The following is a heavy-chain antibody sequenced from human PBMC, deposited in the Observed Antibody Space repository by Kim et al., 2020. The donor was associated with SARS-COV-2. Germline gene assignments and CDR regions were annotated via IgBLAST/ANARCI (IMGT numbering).Heavy chain of an antibody. Sequence: GGSLRLSCAASGFTFSRYWMHWVRQAPGKGLVWVSRINSAGTTTSYADSVKGRFTISRDNAQNTLYLQMNSLRAEDTAMYYCARVEMAAIVDSWGQGTLVTVSS. CDR3: ARVEMAAIVDS. V-gene: IGHV3-74*01. CDR1: GFTFSRYW. J-gene: IGHJ4*02. CDR2: INSAGTTT. D-gene: IGHD2-2*02.